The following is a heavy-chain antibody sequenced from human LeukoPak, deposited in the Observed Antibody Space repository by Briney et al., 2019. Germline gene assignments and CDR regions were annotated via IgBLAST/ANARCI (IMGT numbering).Heavy chain of an antibody. V-gene: IGHV3-7*01. J-gene: IGHJ4*02. CDR2: IKQDGSEK. CDR3: VRDGDTSGYTN. CDR1: GFTFSSYW. Sequence: GGSLRLSCAASGFTFSSYWMHWVSQAPGKGLEWVANIKQDGSEKYYVDSVKGRFTISRDNAKNSLYLQMNSLRAEDTAVYSCVRDGDTSGYTNWGQGTLVTVSS. D-gene: IGHD3-22*01.